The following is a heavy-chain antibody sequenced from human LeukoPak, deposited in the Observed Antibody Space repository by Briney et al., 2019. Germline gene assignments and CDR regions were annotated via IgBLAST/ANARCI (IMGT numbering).Heavy chain of an antibody. Sequence: ASVTVSCKASGGTFSSYAISWVRQAPGQGLEWMGGIIPIFGTANYAQKIQGRVTITADESTSTAHMELSSLRSEDTAVYYCARPHARGYSYGQKFDYWGQGTLVTVSS. CDR2: IIPIFGTA. V-gene: IGHV1-69*13. D-gene: IGHD5-18*01. CDR1: GGTFSSYA. CDR3: ARPHARGYSYGQKFDY. J-gene: IGHJ4*02.